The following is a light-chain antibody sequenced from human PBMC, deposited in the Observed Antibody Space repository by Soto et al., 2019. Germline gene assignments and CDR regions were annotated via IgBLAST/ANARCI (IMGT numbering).Light chain of an antibody. CDR1: QDISNY. CDR3: QQSDSLPIT. V-gene: IGKV1-33*01. Sequence: DIQMTQSPSSLSASVGDRVTITCRASQDISNYLNWYQQRPVKAPKLLIYDASNLERGVPSRFSGTRSGTHFTFAITSLQPEDVATYYCQQSDSLPITFGQGTRLEI. J-gene: IGKJ5*01. CDR2: DAS.